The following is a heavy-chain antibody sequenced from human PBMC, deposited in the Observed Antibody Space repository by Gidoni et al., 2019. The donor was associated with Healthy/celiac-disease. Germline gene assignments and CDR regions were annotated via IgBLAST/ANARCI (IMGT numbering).Heavy chain of an antibody. CDR2: IYYSGST. Sequence: QVQLQESGPGLVTPSQTLSLTCTVSGGSISSGGYYWSWIRQHPGKGREWIGYIYYSGSTYYNPSLKSRVNISVDTSKNQFSLKLSSVTAADTAVYYCARDPGRIVGATGYYYGMDVWGQGTTVTVSS. CDR3: ARDPGRIVGATGYYYGMDV. D-gene: IGHD1-26*01. CDR1: GGSISSGGYY. J-gene: IGHJ6*02. V-gene: IGHV4-31*03.